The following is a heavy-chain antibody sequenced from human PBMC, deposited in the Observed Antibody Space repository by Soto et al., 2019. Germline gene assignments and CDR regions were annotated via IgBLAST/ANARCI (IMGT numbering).Heavy chain of an antibody. CDR2: IYATGTT. V-gene: IGHV4-4*07. CDR1: GASISGYY. CDR3: VRDGTKALRDWFDP. J-gene: IGHJ5*02. Sequence: PSETLSLTCTVSGASISGYYWSWIRKSAGKGLEWIGRIYATGTTDYNPSLKSRVMMSVDTSKKQFSLKLRSVTAADTAVYYCVRDGTKALRDWFDPWGQGISVTVSS. D-gene: IGHD1-1*01.